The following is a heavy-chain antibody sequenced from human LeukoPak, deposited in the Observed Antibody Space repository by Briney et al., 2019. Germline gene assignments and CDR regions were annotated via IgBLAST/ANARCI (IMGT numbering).Heavy chain of an antibody. CDR2: IKEDGSET. V-gene: IGHV3-7*01. Sequence: MXXVRQAPGKGLEWVANIKEDGSETYYVDSVKGRFTISRDNSKNTLYLQMNSLRAEDTAVYYCAREEYYGSGSYLYYYYGMDVWGQGTTVTVSS. J-gene: IGHJ6*02. CDR3: AREEYYGSGSYLYYYYGMDV. D-gene: IGHD3-10*01.